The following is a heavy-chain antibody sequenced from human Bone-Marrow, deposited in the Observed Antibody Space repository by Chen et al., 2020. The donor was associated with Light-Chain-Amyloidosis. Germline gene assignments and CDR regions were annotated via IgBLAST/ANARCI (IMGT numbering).Heavy chain of an antibody. Sequence: QPPGKGLEWSGECYQTGCAWANDTPSVKSRVAISVDRSENQFSLKLSSVTAADAAVYYCARDRRSLVADTHLNDAFDIWGQGTMVTVSS. V-gene: IGHV4-4*02. D-gene: IGHD2-8*02. J-gene: IGHJ3*02. CDR2: CYQTGCAWA. CDR3: ARDRRSLVADTHLNDAFDI.